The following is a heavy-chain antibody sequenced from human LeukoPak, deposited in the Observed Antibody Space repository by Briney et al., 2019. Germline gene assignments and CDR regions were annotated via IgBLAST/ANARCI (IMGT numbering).Heavy chain of an antibody. D-gene: IGHD3-9*01. CDR1: GFTFDDYA. V-gene: IGHV3-9*03. CDR3: AKPVSGGFDDAFDI. CDR2: ISWNSGSI. Sequence: GRSLRLSCAASGFTFDDYAMHWVRQAPEKGLEWVSGISWNSGSIGYADSVKGRFTISRDNAKNSLYLQMNSLRAEDMALYYCAKPVSGGFDDAFDIWGQGTMVTVSS. J-gene: IGHJ3*02.